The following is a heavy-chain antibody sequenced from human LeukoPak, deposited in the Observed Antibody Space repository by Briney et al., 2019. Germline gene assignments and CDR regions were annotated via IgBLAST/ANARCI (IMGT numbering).Heavy chain of an antibody. CDR1: VGSISSSIYY. V-gene: IGHV4-39*01. D-gene: IGHD3-22*01. Sequence: SDTLSLTCAVSVGSISSSIYYWGWIRQPPGKWMELIGSVYYSGSTYYNPPRKSRFTISVATSKNQFSLKLLAVTAADTAVYYCAKYYYDSSGYSSADYWGQGTLVTVSS. J-gene: IGHJ4*02. CDR2: VYYSGST. CDR3: AKYYYDSSGYSSADY.